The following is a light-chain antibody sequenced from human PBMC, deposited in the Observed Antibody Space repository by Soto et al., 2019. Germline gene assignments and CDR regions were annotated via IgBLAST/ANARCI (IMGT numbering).Light chain of an antibody. CDR3: GTWDSSLSVRV. Sequence: QAVVTQPPSVSAAPGQKVTISCSGSSSNIGNNYVSWYQQLPGTAPKLLIYENNKRPSGIPDRFSGSKSGTSATLGITGLQTGDEADYYCGTWDSSLSVRVFGGGTKVTVL. J-gene: IGLJ3*02. V-gene: IGLV1-51*02. CDR1: SSNIGNNY. CDR2: ENN.